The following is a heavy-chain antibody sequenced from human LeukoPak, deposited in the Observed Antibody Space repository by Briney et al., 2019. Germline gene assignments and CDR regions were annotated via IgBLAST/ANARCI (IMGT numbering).Heavy chain of an antibody. J-gene: IGHJ4*02. Sequence: GGSLRLSCAASGFTFSDYYMSWIRQAPGKGLEWVSYISGTSRYTNYADSVKGRFTISRDNAKNSLYLQMNSLRAEDTAVYYCARDFTSDYDILTGYSPYYFDYWGQGTQVTVSS. CDR1: GFTFSDYY. CDR2: ISGTSRYT. CDR3: ARDFTSDYDILTGYSPYYFDY. V-gene: IGHV3-11*05. D-gene: IGHD3-9*01.